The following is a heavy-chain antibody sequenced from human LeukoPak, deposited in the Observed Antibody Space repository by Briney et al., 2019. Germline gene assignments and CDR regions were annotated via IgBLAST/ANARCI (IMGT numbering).Heavy chain of an antibody. CDR2: ISAYNGNT. J-gene: IGHJ6*02. D-gene: IGHD6-19*01. CDR3: ARAVSYSSGWYQYYYYYGMDV. CDR1: GYTFTSYG. V-gene: IGHV1-18*01. Sequence: ASVKVSCKASGYTFTSYGISWVRQAPGQGLEWMGWISAYNGNTNYAQKLQGRVTMTTDTSTSTAYMELRSLRSDDTAVYYCARAVSYSSGWYQYYYYYGMDVWGQGTTVTVSS.